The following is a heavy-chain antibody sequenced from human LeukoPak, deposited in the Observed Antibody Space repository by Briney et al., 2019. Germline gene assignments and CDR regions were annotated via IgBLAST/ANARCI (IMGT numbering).Heavy chain of an antibody. CDR2: VDPEDGET. J-gene: IGHJ4*02. D-gene: IGHD4-17*01. V-gene: IGHV1-69-2*01. CDR3: ATGLGDFWNFDY. Sequence: GASVKVSCKVSGYTFTDYYMHWVQQAPGKGLEWMGLVDPEDGETIHAEKFQGRVTITADTSTDTAYMELSSLRSEDTAVYYCATGLGDFWNFDYWGQGTLVTVSS. CDR1: GYTFTDYY.